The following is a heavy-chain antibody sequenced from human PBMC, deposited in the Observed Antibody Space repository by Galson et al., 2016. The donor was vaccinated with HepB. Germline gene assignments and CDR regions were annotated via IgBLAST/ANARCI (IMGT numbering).Heavy chain of an antibody. CDR1: GDSITGTYYY. CDR2: ADVLGGA. V-gene: IGHV4-61*02. Sequence: TLSLTCDVSGDSITGTYYYRSWIRQPAGRGLEWIGRADVLGGANYSPSLKNRVTIMVDTSKNQFSLKVRSVTAADTAVYYCARDTMSALDVWGKGTTVRVSA. CDR3: ARDTMSALDV. D-gene: IGHD3-3*01. J-gene: IGHJ6*04.